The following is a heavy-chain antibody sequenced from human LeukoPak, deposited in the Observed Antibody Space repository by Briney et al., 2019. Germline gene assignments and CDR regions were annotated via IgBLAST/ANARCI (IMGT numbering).Heavy chain of an antibody. V-gene: IGHV4-34*01. D-gene: IGHD4-17*01. CDR2: INHSGST. CDR1: GGSFSGYY. CDR3: ARSHLTTVTTGDFDY. J-gene: IGHJ4*02. Sequence: SETLSLTCAVYGGSFSGYYWSWIRQPPGKGLEWIGEINHSGSTNYNPSLKSRVTISVDTSKNQFSLKLSSVTAADTAVYYCARSHLTTVTTGDFDYWGQGTLVTVSS.